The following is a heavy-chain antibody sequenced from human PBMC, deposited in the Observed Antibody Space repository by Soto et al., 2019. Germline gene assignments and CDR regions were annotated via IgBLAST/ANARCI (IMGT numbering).Heavy chain of an antibody. D-gene: IGHD3-16*01. Sequence: GWSLRLSCASSVFTFSSYWMHWVRQVPGKGLLWVSRIDEYGNTIDYADSVRGRFTISRDNARNTLYLEMNSLRAEDTALYYCTRDIGGRWAYWGPGTLVTVSS. V-gene: IGHV3-74*01. J-gene: IGHJ4*02. CDR2: IDEYGNTI. CDR3: TRDIGGRWAY. CDR1: VFTFSSYW.